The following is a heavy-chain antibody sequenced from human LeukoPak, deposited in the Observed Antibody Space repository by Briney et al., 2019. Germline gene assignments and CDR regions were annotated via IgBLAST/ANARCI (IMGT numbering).Heavy chain of an antibody. CDR1: GGSISSAGYY. D-gene: IGHD2-21*01. V-gene: IGHV4-31*03. Sequence: SETLSLTCTVSGGSISSAGYYWRWIRQHPEKGLEWIGYIYYSGSTLYNPSLKSRLSISVDTSQNQFSLKLTSVTAADTAVYYCARGPGGEQDYWGQGTLVTVSS. J-gene: IGHJ4*02. CDR2: IYYSGST. CDR3: ARGPGGEQDY.